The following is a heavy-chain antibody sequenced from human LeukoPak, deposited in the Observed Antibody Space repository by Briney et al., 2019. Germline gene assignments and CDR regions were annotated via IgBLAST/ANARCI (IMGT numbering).Heavy chain of an antibody. D-gene: IGHD3-10*01. Sequence: SVKVSCKASGGTFSSYAISWVRQAPGQGLEWMGGIIPIFGTANYAQKFQGRVTITADESTSTAYMELSSLRSEDAAVYYCARVGYYYGSGTSQPWFDPWGQGTLVTVSS. V-gene: IGHV1-69*13. J-gene: IGHJ5*02. CDR2: IIPIFGTA. CDR1: GGTFSSYA. CDR3: ARVGYYYGSGTSQPWFDP.